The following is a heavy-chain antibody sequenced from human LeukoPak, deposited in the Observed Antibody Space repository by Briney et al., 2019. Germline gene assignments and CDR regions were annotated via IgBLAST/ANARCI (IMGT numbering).Heavy chain of an antibody. D-gene: IGHD6-6*01. CDR2: ISVSGGST. CDR1: GFTFSSYA. CDR3: ARPPWGYSSPSDY. V-gene: IGHV3-23*01. Sequence: QTGGSLRLSCAASGFTFSSYAMSWVRQAPGKGLEWVSTISVSGGSTFYADSVKGRFTISRDNSKNTLYLQMNSLRAEDTAVYYCARPPWGYSSPSDYWGQGTLVTVSS. J-gene: IGHJ4*02.